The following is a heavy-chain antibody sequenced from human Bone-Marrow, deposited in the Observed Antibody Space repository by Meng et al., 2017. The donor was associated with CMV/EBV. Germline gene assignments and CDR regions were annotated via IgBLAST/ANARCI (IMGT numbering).Heavy chain of an antibody. J-gene: IGHJ6*02. CDR1: GYTFTGYY. CDR2: INPNSGGT. CDR3: ARDWYSSSWYYPKYYYYYGMDG. V-gene: IGHV1-2*02. Sequence: ASVKVSCKASGYTFTGYYMHWVRQAPGQGLEWMGWINPNSGGTNYAQKFQGRVTMTRDTSISTAYMELSRLRSDDTAVYYCARDWYSSSWYYPKYYYYYGMDGWGQGTTVTVSS. D-gene: IGHD6-13*01.